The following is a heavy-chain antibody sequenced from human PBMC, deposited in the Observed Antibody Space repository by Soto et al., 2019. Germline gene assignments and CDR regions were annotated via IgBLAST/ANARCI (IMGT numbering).Heavy chain of an antibody. CDR1: GFTFSSYA. Sequence: EVQLLESGGGLVQPGGSLRLSCAASGFTFSSYAMSWVRQAPGKGLEWVSTISGSGGSTYYADSVKGRFTISRDNSKNTLYLQMNSLRAEDTAVYYCAKGLNAAPWELLLDYWCQGTLVTVSS. D-gene: IGHD1-26*01. J-gene: IGHJ4*02. CDR2: ISGSGGST. V-gene: IGHV3-23*01. CDR3: AKGLNAAPWELLLDY.